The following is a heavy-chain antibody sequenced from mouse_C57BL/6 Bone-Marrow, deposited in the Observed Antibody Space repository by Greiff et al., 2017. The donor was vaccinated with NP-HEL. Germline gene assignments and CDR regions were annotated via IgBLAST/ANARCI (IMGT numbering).Heavy chain of an antibody. CDR3: ARRAAQANAMDY. CDR2: IDPSDSYT. D-gene: IGHD3-2*02. V-gene: IGHV1-50*01. CDR1: GYTFTSYW. Sequence: VQLQQSGAELVKPGASVKLSCKASGYTFTSYWLQWVKQRPGQGLEWIGEIDPSDSYTNYNPKFKGKATLTVDTSSSTAYMQLSSLTSEDSAFYYCARRAAQANAMDYWGQGTSVTVSS. J-gene: IGHJ4*01.